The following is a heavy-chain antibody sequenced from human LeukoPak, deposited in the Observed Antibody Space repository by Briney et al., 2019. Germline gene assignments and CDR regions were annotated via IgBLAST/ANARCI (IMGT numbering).Heavy chain of an antibody. CDR3: ARVGVVIPKGDAFDI. Sequence: PGGSLRLSCAASGFTFSIYSMNWVRQAPGKGLEWLSNISSSSSTINYADSVKGRFTISRDNAKNSLYLQMNSLRAEDTAVYYCARVGVVIPKGDAFDIWGQGTMVTVSS. D-gene: IGHD3-3*01. CDR2: ISSSSSTI. V-gene: IGHV3-48*01. CDR1: GFTFSIYS. J-gene: IGHJ3*02.